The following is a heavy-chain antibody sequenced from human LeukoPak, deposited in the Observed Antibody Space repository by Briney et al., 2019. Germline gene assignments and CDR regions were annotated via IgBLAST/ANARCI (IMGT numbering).Heavy chain of an antibody. CDR2: IYTSGST. D-gene: IGHD3-10*01. V-gene: IGHV4-4*07. J-gene: IGHJ6*03. Sequence: SETLSLTCTVSGGSISSYYWSWIRQPAGKGLEWIGRIYTSGSTNYNPSIKSRVTMSVDTSKNQFSLKLSSVTAADTAVYYCARTYGSGNYYYYHYYYMDVWGKGTTVAVSS. CDR1: GGSISSYY. CDR3: ARTYGSGNYYYYHYYYMDV.